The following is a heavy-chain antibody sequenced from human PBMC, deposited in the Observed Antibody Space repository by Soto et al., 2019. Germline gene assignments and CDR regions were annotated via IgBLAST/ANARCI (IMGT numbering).Heavy chain of an antibody. D-gene: IGHD2-21*02. CDR3: ARIYGGNSYYFDY. J-gene: IGHJ4*02. CDR2: ISSSSSTK. CDR1: GFTFSRYS. V-gene: IGHV3-48*02. Sequence: EVQLVESGGGLVQPGGSLRLSCAASGFTFSRYSMNWVRQAPGKGLEWVSYISSSSSTKYYADSVKGRFTISRDNAKNSLYLQMNSLRDEDTAVYYCARIYGGNSYYFDYWGQGTLVTVSS.